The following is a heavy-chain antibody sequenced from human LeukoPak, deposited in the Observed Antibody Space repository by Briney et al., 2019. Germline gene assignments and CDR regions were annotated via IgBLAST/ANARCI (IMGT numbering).Heavy chain of an antibody. Sequence: PGGSLRLSCSVSGFSFGDYALSWVRQAPGKGLEWIGYIRGKAYGETTEYAASVKGRFTISRDDSKSIAYLQMNRLTTEDTGVYYCAASSGLDYWGQGTLVTVSS. CDR2: IRGKAYGETT. J-gene: IGHJ4*02. V-gene: IGHV3-49*04. CDR3: AASSGLDY. CDR1: GFSFGDYA. D-gene: IGHD6-25*01.